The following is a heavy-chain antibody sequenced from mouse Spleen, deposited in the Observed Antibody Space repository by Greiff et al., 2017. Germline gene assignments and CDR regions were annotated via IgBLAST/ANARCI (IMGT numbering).Heavy chain of an antibody. CDR3: ARPIYPWFAY. CDR2: ISSGGSYT. Sequence: EVKVVESGGDLVKPGGSLKLSCAASGFTFSSYGMSWVRQTPDKRLEWVATISSGGSYTYYPDSVKGRFTISRDNAKNTLYLQMSSLKSEDTAMYYCARPIYPWFAYWGQGTLVTVSA. J-gene: IGHJ3*01. D-gene: IGHD2-1*01. CDR1: GFTFSSYG. V-gene: IGHV5-6*01.